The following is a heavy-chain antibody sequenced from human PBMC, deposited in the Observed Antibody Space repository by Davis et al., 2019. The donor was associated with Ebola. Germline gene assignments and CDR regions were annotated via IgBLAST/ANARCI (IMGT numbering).Heavy chain of an antibody. V-gene: IGHV4-34*01. CDR1: GGSFTGYY. CDR3: ARDEI. Sequence: MPSETLSLTCAVYGGSFTGYYWSWIRQPPGKGLEWIGEINHSGSTNYNPSLKSRVTISVDTSKNQFSLKLNSVTAADTAVYYCARDEIWGQGTMVTVSS. CDR2: INHSGST. J-gene: IGHJ3*02.